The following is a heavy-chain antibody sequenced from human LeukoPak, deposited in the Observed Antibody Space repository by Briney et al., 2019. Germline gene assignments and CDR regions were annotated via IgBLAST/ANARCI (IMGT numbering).Heavy chain of an antibody. V-gene: IGHV3-9*01. J-gene: IGHJ4*02. CDR2: ISWNSGSM. Sequence: GRSLRLSCTGSGFTFDDYATYWVRQAPGKGLEWVSGISWNSGSMAYADSVKGRFTVSRDNARNSLYLEMSRLRLEDTALYYCTRGNYHNFLGNPSSYFDSWGQGTLVTVSS. CDR3: TRGNYHNFLGNPSSYFDS. D-gene: IGHD1-7*01. CDR1: GFTFDDYA.